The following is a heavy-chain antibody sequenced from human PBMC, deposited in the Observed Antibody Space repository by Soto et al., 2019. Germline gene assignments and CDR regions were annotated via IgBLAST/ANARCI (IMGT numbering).Heavy chain of an antibody. J-gene: IGHJ6*02. V-gene: IGHV3-23*01. D-gene: IGHD2-21*02. CDR2: ISGSGGST. CDR1: GFTFSSYA. CDR3: AKDRVVIVVVTAALYGMDV. Sequence: GGSLRLSCAASGFTFSSYAMSWVRQAPGKGLEWVSAISGSGGSTYYADSVKGRFTISRDNSKNTLYLQMNSLRAEDTAVYYCAKDRVVIVVVTAALYGMDVWGQGTTVTVSS.